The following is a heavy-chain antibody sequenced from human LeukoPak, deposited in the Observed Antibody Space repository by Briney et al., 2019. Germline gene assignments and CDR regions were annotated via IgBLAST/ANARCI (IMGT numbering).Heavy chain of an antibody. CDR1: GFNISPFS. V-gene: IGHV3-7*01. J-gene: IGHJ3*02. CDR2: IRGDGSRL. Sequence: GGSLRLSCVASGFNISPFSMTWVRQAPDKGLEWVANIRGDGSRLYYVDSVKGRFTISRDNAKNSLYLQMSNLRADDTSVYYCARDRNYCSSDRCFDIWGQGTMVTVSS. D-gene: IGHD2-15*01. CDR3: ARDRNYCSSDRCFDI.